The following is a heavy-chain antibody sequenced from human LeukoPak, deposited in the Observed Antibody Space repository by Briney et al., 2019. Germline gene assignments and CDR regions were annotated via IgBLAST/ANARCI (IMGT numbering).Heavy chain of an antibody. V-gene: IGHV3-30*18. CDR1: GFTFSSYG. Sequence: GGSLRLSCAASGFTFSSYGMHWVRQAPGKGLEWVAVISYDGSNKYYADSVKGRFTISRDNAKNSLYLQMNSLRAEDTAVYYCAELGITMIGGVWGKGTTVAISS. J-gene: IGHJ6*04. CDR2: ISYDGSNK. D-gene: IGHD3-10*02. CDR3: AELGITMIGGV.